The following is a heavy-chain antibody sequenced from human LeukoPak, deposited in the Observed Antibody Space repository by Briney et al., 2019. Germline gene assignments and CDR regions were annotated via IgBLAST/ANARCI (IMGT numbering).Heavy chain of an antibody. Sequence: SETLSLTCAVYGGSFSGYYWSWIRQPPGKGLEWIGEINHGGSTNYNPSLKSRVTISVDTSKNQFSLKLSSVTAADTAVYYCARANYDFWSGYSYYYYMDVWGKGTTVTVSS. J-gene: IGHJ6*03. CDR2: INHGGST. CDR1: GGSFSGYY. D-gene: IGHD3-3*01. CDR3: ARANYDFWSGYSYYYYMDV. V-gene: IGHV4-34*01.